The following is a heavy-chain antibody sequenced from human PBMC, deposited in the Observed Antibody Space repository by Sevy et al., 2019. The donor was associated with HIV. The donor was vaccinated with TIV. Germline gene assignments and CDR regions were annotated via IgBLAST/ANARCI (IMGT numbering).Heavy chain of an antibody. J-gene: IGHJ4*01. CDR1: GFTFSSYT. CDR2: ISSSSRYI. Sequence: GGSLRLSCAVSGFTFSSYTMNWVRQAPGKGLEWVSSISSSSRYIYYADSVKGRFTISRDNAKNSVYLQMNSLRTEDTAVYYCAIDGGCSTTSCLLYFDYWGQGTLVTVSS. V-gene: IGHV3-21*01. D-gene: IGHD2-2*01. CDR3: AIDGGCSTTSCLLYFDY.